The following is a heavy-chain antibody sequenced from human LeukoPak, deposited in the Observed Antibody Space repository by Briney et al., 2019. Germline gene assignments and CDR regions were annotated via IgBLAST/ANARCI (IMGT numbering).Heavy chain of an antibody. J-gene: IGHJ4*02. V-gene: IGHV3-48*01. CDR1: GFTFSSYS. CDR3: ARDSDFWSGYYSGLDY. CDR2: ISSSSSTI. D-gene: IGHD3-3*01. Sequence: GGSLRLSCAASGFTFSSYSMNWARQAPGKGLEWVSYISSSSSTIYYADSVKGRFTISRDNAKNSLYLQMNSLRAEDTAVYYCARDSDFWSGYYSGLDYWGQGTLVTVSS.